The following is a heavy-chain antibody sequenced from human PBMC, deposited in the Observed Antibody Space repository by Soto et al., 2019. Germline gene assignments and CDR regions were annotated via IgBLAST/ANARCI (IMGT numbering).Heavy chain of an antibody. V-gene: IGHV1-18*04. Sequence: ASVKVSCKASGYTFTSYGISWVRQAPGQGLEWMGWISAYNGNTNYAQKLQGRVTMTTDTSTSTAYMELSSLRSEDTAVYYCARDRTTPGAFDIWGQGTMVTVSS. CDR1: GYTFTSYG. CDR3: ARDRTTPGAFDI. J-gene: IGHJ3*02. CDR2: ISAYNGNT. D-gene: IGHD4-17*01.